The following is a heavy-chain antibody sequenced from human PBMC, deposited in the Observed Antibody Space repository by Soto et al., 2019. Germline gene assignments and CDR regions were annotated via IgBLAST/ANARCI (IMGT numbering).Heavy chain of an antibody. J-gene: IGHJ6*02. D-gene: IGHD3-9*01. CDR2: IIPFFGTA. CDR1: GGSLSNYG. CDR3: ARGDATKIVVTTYYAMDV. V-gene: IGHV1-69*12. Sequence: QVQLVQSGAEVKKPGSSVKVSCKASGGSLSNYGISWVRQAPGQGLEWMGGIIPFFGTANYAQKFQGRVTITADESTSIVSMDVTSLRSEDTAVYYCARGDATKIVVTTYYAMDVWGQGTTVTVSS.